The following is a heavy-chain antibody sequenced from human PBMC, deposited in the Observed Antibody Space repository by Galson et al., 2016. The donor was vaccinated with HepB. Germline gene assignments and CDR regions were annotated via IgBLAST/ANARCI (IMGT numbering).Heavy chain of an antibody. CDR2: IYYSGNT. V-gene: IGHV4-39*01. CDR3: MRHYSSGPRAVDS. CDR1: GGSIIINNYY. Sequence: SETLSLTCTVSGGSIIINNYYWGWVRQPPGKGLEWIGSIYYSGNTYYNTSLLSRVSVSIDTPKNQFSLKVTAVTAADAAVYYCMRHYSSGPRAVDSWGQGTLVTVSS. D-gene: IGHD3-22*01. J-gene: IGHJ4*02.